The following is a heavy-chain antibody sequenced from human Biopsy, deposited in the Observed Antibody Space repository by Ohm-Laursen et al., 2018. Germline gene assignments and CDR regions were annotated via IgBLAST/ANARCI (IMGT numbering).Heavy chain of an antibody. V-gene: IGHV2-5*02. J-gene: IGHJ5*02. Sequence: TQTLTLTCTFSGFSLSTSGVGVGWIRQPPGKALEWLALIFWDDDKRYSPSLKSRLTITKDTSKKQVVLTMTNMDPVDTATYYCARLGSLQLRTWFDPWGQGTLVTVSS. CDR1: GFSLSTSGVG. CDR3: ARLGSLQLRTWFDP. CDR2: IFWDDDK. D-gene: IGHD3-10*01.